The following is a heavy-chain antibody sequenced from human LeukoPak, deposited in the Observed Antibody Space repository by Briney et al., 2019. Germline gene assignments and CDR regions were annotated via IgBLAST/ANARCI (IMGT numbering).Heavy chain of an antibody. CDR3: ARERRLYCTNGVCYWFDP. J-gene: IGHJ5*02. CDR1: GFTFSSYA. V-gene: IGHV3-30-3*01. D-gene: IGHD2-8*01. CDR2: ISYDGINK. Sequence: PGGSLRLSCAASGFTFSSYAMHWVRQAPGKGLEWVAVISYDGINKYYADSVKGRFTISRDNSKNTLYLQMNSLRAEDTAVYYCARERRLYCTNGVCYWFDPWGQGTLVTVSS.